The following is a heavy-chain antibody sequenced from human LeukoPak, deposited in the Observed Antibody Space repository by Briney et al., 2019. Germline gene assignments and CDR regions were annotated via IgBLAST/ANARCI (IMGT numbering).Heavy chain of an antibody. Sequence: GGSLRLSCAASGFTFSSYGMHWVRQAPGKGLEWVAFIRYDGSNKYYADSVKGRFTISRDNSKNTLYLQMNSLRAEGTAVYYCAKDSYYYDSSGYHYWGQGTLVTVSS. V-gene: IGHV3-30*02. D-gene: IGHD3-22*01. CDR1: GFTFSSYG. CDR3: AKDSYYYDSSGYHY. CDR2: IRYDGSNK. J-gene: IGHJ4*02.